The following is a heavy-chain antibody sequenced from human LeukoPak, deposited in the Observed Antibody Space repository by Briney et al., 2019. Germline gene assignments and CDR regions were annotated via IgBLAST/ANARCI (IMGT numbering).Heavy chain of an antibody. CDR3: VRHIKPAGPWDGMDV. Sequence: GASVKVSCKASGGTFSSYAISWVRQAPGQGLEWVAWISAYNSNKNSAEKFQGRVTMTIDTSTSTAYMELRSLKSDDTAVYYCVRHIKPAGPWDGMDVWGQGTTVIVSS. J-gene: IGHJ6*02. CDR2: ISAYNSNK. V-gene: IGHV1-18*01. D-gene: IGHD1-26*01. CDR1: GGTFSSYA.